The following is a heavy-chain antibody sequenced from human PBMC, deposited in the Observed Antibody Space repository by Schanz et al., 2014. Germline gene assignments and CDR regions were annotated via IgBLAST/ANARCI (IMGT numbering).Heavy chain of an antibody. CDR3: AKVREWWPYYFDY. CDR1: GFTFSVYW. V-gene: IGHV3-74*01. J-gene: IGHJ4*02. CDR2: ISGDGTTT. Sequence: EVQLVESGGGFVQPGGSLRLSCAASGFTFSVYWMHWVRQPPGEGLVSVSRISGDGTTTSYADSVKGRFTISRDNSDNTLFLQMNSLRAEDTAVYYCAKVREWWPYYFDYWGQGTLVTVSS. D-gene: IGHD2-15*01.